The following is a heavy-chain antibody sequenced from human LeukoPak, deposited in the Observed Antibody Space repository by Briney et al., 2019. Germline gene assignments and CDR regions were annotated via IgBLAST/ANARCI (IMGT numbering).Heavy chain of an antibody. V-gene: IGHV3-43*02. CDR1: GFTFGDYA. D-gene: IGHD6-19*01. CDR3: AKDRYSSLNEIDY. CDR2: ISADGGGT. Sequence: GGSLRLSCAASGFTFGDYAMHWVRHAPGKGLEWVSLISADGGGTYYAESVKGRFTISRDNSKSTLYLQMNSLRAEDTAIYYCAKDRYSSLNEIDYWGQGTLVTVSS. J-gene: IGHJ4*02.